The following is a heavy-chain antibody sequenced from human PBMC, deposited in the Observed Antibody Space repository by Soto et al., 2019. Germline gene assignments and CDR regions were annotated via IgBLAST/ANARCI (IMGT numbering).Heavy chain of an antibody. D-gene: IGHD3-22*01. V-gene: IGHV4-31*03. CDR2: IYYSGST. CDR1: GGSIGSGGYY. J-gene: IGHJ4*02. CDR3: ARGYHGTYYYDSSGYYYDYFDY. Sequence: SETLSLTCTVSGGSIGSGGYYWSWIRQHPGKGLEWIGYIYYSGSTYYNPSLKSRVTISVDTSKNQFSLKLSSVTAADTAVYYCARGYHGTYYYDSSGYYYDYFDYWGQGTLVTVSS.